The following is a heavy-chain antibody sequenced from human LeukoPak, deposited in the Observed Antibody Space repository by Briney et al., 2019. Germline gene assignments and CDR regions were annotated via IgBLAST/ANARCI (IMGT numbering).Heavy chain of an antibody. CDR2: INPTSGST. CDR3: ARLGYYYDSLGHYDY. Sequence: GASVNVSCKASVYTFTNYYIHWVRQAPGQGLEWMGIINPTSGSTAYTQKFQGRVTMTRDTSTSTVYMELSSLSSDDTAVYYCARLGYYYDSLGHYDYWGQGTLVIVSS. D-gene: IGHD3-22*01. CDR1: VYTFTNYY. V-gene: IGHV1-46*01. J-gene: IGHJ4*02.